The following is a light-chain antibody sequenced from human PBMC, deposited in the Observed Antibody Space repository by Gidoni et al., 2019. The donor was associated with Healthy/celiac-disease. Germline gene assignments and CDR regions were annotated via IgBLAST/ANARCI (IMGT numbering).Light chain of an antibody. CDR1: SSDVGSYNL. CDR3: CSYAGSSSVV. CDR2: EGS. J-gene: IGLJ2*01. V-gene: IGLV2-23*01. Sequence: QSALTQPASESGSPGQSITISCTGTSSDVGSYNLVSWYQQHPGKAPKLMIYEGSKRPSGVSNRFSGSKSGSTASLTISGLQAEDEADYYCCSYAGSSSVVFGGGTKLTVL.